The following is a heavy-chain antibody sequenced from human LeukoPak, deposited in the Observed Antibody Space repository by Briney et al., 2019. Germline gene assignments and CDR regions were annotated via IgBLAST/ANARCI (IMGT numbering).Heavy chain of an antibody. CDR2: FDPEDGET. J-gene: IGHJ4*02. CDR3: TCLHVDTAQYYFDY. D-gene: IGHD5-18*01. Sequence: ASVKVSCKVSGDILTELSMHWVRQAPGKGLEWMGGFDPEDGETIYAQKFQGRATMTEDTSTDTAYMELNGLRSEDTAVYYCTCLHVDTAQYYFDYWGQGTLVTVSS. V-gene: IGHV1-24*01. CDR1: GDILTELS.